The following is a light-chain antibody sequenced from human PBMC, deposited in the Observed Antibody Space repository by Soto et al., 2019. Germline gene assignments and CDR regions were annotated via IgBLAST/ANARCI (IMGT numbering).Light chain of an antibody. V-gene: IGKV1-13*02. CDR2: DTS. CDR3: QQFNTYPIT. Sequence: AIQLTQSPSSLSASIGNRVTITCRASQGISSALAWYQQKPGKAPQLLIYDTSTLESGVPSRFSGSGSGTDFTLTISSLQPEDFATYYCQQFNTYPITFGQGTRLE. CDR1: QGISSA. J-gene: IGKJ5*01.